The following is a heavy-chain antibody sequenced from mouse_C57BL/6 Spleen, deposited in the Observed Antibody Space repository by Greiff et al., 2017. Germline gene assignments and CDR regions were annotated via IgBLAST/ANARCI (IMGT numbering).Heavy chain of an antibody. J-gene: IGHJ1*03. CDR1: GYTFTEYT. D-gene: IGHD4-1*01. V-gene: IGHV1-62-2*01. CDR2: FYPGSGSI. CDR3: ARHEKRGNWDEIGYFDV. Sequence: QVQLQQSGAELVKPGASVKLSCKASGYTFTEYTIHWVKQRSGQGLEWIGWFYPGSGSIKYNEKFKDKATLTADKSSSTVYMELSRLTSEDSAVYFGARHEKRGNWDEIGYFDVWGTGTTVTVSS.